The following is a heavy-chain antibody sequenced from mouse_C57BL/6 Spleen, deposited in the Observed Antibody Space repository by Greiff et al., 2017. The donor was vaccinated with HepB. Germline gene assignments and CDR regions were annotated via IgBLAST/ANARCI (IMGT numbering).Heavy chain of an antibody. J-gene: IGHJ1*03. D-gene: IGHD2-3*01. Sequence: VQLQQSGAELARPGASVKLSCKASGYTFTSYGISWVKQRTGQGLEWIGEIYPRSGNTYYNEKFKGKATLTADKSSSTAYMELRSLTSEDSAVYFCALYDGYWYFDVWGTGTTVTVSS. CDR2: IYPRSGNT. CDR1: GYTFTSYG. V-gene: IGHV1-81*01. CDR3: ALYDGYWYFDV.